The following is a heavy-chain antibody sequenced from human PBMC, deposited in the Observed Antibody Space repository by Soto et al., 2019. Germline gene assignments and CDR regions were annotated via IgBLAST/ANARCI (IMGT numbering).Heavy chain of an antibody. CDR2: IYYSGST. J-gene: IGHJ4*02. D-gene: IGHD3-10*01. Sequence: SETLSLTCTVSGGSISSGGYYWSWIRQHPGKGLEWIGYIYYSGSTYYNPSLKSRVTISVDTSKNQFSLKLSSVTAADTAVYYCAREAQQPMVRGVIASYYFDYWGQGTLVTVSS. CDR1: GGSISSGGYY. CDR3: AREAQQPMVRGVIASYYFDY. V-gene: IGHV4-31*03.